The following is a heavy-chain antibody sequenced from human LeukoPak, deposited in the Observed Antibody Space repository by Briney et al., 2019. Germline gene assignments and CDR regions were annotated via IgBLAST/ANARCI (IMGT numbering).Heavy chain of an antibody. V-gene: IGHV1-18*01. CDR1: GCTFTSYG. Sequence: ASVKVSCKASGCTFTSYGISWVRQAPGQGLEWMGWITAYNGNPTYAQKVQGRVTMTTDTSTSTAYMELRSLRSDDTAVYYCARNIVGANGVVFPFDYWGQGTLVTVSS. CDR3: ARNIVGANGVVFPFDY. CDR2: ITAYNGNP. J-gene: IGHJ4*02. D-gene: IGHD1-26*01.